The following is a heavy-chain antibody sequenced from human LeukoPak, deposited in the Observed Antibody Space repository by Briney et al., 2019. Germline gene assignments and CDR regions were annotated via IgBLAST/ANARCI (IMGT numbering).Heavy chain of an antibody. CDR3: ARDRVYSNYGMDV. J-gene: IGHJ6*02. CDR1: GGSISSGGYY. Sequence: PSETLSLTCTVSGGSISSGGYYWSWIRQHPGKGLEWIGYIYYSGSTYYNPSLKSRVTISVDTSKNQFSLKLSSVTAADTAVYYCARDRVYSNYGMDVWGQGTTVTVSS. D-gene: IGHD4-11*01. CDR2: IYYSGST. V-gene: IGHV4-31*03.